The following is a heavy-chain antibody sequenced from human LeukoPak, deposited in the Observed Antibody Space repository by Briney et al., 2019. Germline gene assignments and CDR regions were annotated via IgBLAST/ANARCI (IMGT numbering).Heavy chain of an antibody. V-gene: IGHV3-64*04. CDR2: ISTSGGGT. J-gene: IGHJ4*02. CDR1: GFTFSNYV. Sequence: GGSLRLSCAASGFTFSNYVMHWVRQAPGKGLEYVSAISTSGGGTYYANSVKGRFTISRDNSKNTLYLQMNSLKTEDTAVYYCTTERPYMVRGVIRLYWGQGTLVTVSS. D-gene: IGHD3-10*01. CDR3: TTERPYMVRGVIRLY.